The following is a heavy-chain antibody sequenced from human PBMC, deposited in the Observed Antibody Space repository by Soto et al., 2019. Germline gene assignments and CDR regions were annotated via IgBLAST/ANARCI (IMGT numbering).Heavy chain of an antibody. CDR2: ISAYNGNA. Sequence: GASVKVSCKASGYTFTNYGFSWVRQAPGQGLEWMGGISAYNGNAKYAEKFQGRVTITADESTSTAYMELSSLRAEDTAVYFCARDGQGEAPYTVGDYWGQGTVVTVSS. CDR3: ARDGQGEAPYTVGDY. J-gene: IGHJ4*02. V-gene: IGHV1-18*01. D-gene: IGHD2-2*02. CDR1: GYTFTNYG.